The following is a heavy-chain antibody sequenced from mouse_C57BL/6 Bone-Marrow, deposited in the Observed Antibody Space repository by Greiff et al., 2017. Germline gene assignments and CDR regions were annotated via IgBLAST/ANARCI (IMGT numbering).Heavy chain of an antibody. CDR2: INPNNGGT. V-gene: IGHV1-26*01. J-gene: IGHJ4*01. CDR1: GYTFTDYY. CDR3: APVVADAMDY. Sequence: VQLQQSGPELVKPGASVKISCTASGYTFTDYYMNWVKQSHGKSLEWIGDINPNNGGTSYNQKFKGKATLTVDKSSSTAYMELRSLTSEDSAVYYCAPVVADAMDYWGQGTSVTVSS. D-gene: IGHD1-1*01.